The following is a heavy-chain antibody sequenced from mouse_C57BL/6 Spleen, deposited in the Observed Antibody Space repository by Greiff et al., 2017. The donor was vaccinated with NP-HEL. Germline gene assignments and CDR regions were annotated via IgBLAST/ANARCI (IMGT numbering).Heavy chain of an antibody. Sequence: EVMLVESGGGLVKPGGSLKLSCAASGFTFSSYAMSWVRQTPEKRLEWVATISDGGSYTYYPDNVKGRFTISRDNAKNNLYLQMSHLKSEDTAMYYCARDQRDVDFDDWGKGTTLTASS. CDR1: GFTFSSYA. CDR3: ARDQRDVDFDD. V-gene: IGHV5-4*01. CDR2: ISDGGSYT. J-gene: IGHJ2*01.